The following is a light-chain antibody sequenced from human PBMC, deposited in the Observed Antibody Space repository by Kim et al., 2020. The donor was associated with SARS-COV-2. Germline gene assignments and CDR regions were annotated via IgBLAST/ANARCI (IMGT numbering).Light chain of an antibody. Sequence: EIVLTQSPGTLSLSPGERATLSCRASQSVSSSYLAWFQQKPGQAPRLLIYGVSNRATGIPDRFSGSGSGTDFTLTISKLEPEDFAVFYCHQYGSSPRTFGQGTKLEI. CDR3: HQYGSSPRT. J-gene: IGKJ2*01. CDR1: QSVSSSY. CDR2: GVS. V-gene: IGKV3-20*01.